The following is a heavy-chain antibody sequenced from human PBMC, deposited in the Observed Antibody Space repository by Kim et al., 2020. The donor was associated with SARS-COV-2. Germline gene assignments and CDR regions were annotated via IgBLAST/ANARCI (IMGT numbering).Heavy chain of an antibody. Sequence: GGSLRLSCAASGFTFSSYAMSWVRQAPGKGLEWVSAISGSGGSTYYADSVKGRFTISRDNSKNTLYLQMNSLRAEDTAVYYCAKEGCGGDCYPLDEYYYYYGMDVWGQGTTVTVSS. CDR2: ISGSGGST. CDR3: AKEGCGGDCYPLDEYYYYYGMDV. V-gene: IGHV3-23*01. D-gene: IGHD2-21*02. J-gene: IGHJ6*02. CDR1: GFTFSSYA.